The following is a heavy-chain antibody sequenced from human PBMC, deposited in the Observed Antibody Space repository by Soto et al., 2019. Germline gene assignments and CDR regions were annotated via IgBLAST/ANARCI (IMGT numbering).Heavy chain of an antibody. CDR1: GFTFSSYA. CDR3: ATADTAMVKRRGMDV. CDR2: ISYDGSNK. D-gene: IGHD5-18*01. Sequence: GSLRLSCAASGFTFSSYAMHWVRQAPGKGLEWVAVISYDGSNKYYADSVKGRFTISRDNSRNTLYLQMNSLRAEDTAVYYCATADTAMVKRRGMDVWGKGTTVTVSS. V-gene: IGHV3-30-3*01. J-gene: IGHJ6*04.